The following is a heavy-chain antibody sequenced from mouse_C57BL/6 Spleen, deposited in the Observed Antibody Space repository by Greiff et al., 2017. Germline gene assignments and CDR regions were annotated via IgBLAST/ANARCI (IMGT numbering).Heavy chain of an antibody. V-gene: IGHV5-6*01. J-gene: IGHJ1*03. CDR1: GFTFSSYG. CDR3: ARHKYFDV. Sequence: EVKLVESGGDLVKPGGSLKLSCAASGFTFSSYGMSWVRQTPDKRLEWVATISSGGSYTYYPDSVKVRFTISRDNAKNTLYLQMSSLKSEDTAMYYCARHKYFDVWGTGTTVTVSS. CDR2: ISSGGSYT.